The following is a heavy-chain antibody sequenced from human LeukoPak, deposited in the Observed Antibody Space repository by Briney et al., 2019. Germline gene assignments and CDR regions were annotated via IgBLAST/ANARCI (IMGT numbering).Heavy chain of an antibody. V-gene: IGHV4-59*12. CDR3: ASSDIGYCSSTNCSIDY. J-gene: IGHJ4*02. CDR1: GGSISSYY. Sequence: PSETLSLTCTVSGGSISSYYWSWIRQPPGKGLEWIGYIYYSGSTNYNPSLKSRVTISVDTSKNQFSLKLSSVTAADTAVYYCASSDIGYCSSTNCSIDYWGQGTLVTVSS. D-gene: IGHD2-2*01. CDR2: IYYSGST.